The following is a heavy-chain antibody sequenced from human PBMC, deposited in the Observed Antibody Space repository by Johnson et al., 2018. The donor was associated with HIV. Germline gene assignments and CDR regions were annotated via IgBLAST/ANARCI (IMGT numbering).Heavy chain of an antibody. CDR2: ISYDGSNK. V-gene: IGHV3-30*14. Sequence: QVQLVESGGGVVQPGGSLRLSCAASGFTFSSYAMHWVRQAPGKGLEWVAVISYDGSNKYYADSVKGRFTISRDNSKNTLYLQMNSLRAEDTAVYYCAKPLVGATRDDAFDVWGQGTMVTFSS. CDR1: GFTFSSYA. CDR3: AKPLVGATRDDAFDV. J-gene: IGHJ3*01. D-gene: IGHD1-26*01.